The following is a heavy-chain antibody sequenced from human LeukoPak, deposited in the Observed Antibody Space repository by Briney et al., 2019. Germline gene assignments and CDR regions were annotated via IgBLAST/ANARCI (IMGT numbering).Heavy chain of an antibody. Sequence: SETLSLTCTVSGDSLSSNSWSWIRQPPGKGLEWIGYIYYSGSTNYNPSLKSRVTISVDTSKNQFSLKLSSVTAADTAVYYCASFIAPAVIYSLDSWGQGTLVTVSS. CDR3: ASFIAPAVIYSLDS. D-gene: IGHD6-13*01. CDR2: IYYSGST. V-gene: IGHV4-59*08. J-gene: IGHJ4*02. CDR1: GDSLSSNS.